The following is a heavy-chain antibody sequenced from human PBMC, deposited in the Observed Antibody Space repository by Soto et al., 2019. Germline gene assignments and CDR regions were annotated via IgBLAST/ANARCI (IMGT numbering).Heavy chain of an antibody. V-gene: IGHV3-33*01. CDR2: IWFDGSKT. J-gene: IGHJ6*02. Sequence: QMQLVESGGGVVQPGRSLRLSCAASGFTFRSYGIHWVRQAPGKGLEWVALIWFDGSKTYYVDSVKGRFAVSRDNSKNTLYLQMNSLRVEATAVYYCARDRLVPYGSGMDVWGQGTPVTVSS. CDR3: ARDRLVPYGSGMDV. CDR1: GFTFRSYG. D-gene: IGHD2-2*01.